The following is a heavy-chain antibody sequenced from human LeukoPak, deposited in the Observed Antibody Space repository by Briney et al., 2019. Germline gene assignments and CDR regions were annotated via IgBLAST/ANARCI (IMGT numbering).Heavy chain of an antibody. Sequence: GVSLRLSCAVSGFTFSSYGMHWVRQAPGKGLEWVAVISTDGSDKNYADSVKGRFTIARDNSKNMLYLQMNSLTAEDTALYYCAKVQYYDSSGYLDYWGQGTLVTVSS. J-gene: IGHJ4*02. CDR3: AKVQYYDSSGYLDY. D-gene: IGHD3-22*01. CDR1: GFTFSSYG. V-gene: IGHV3-30*18. CDR2: ISTDGSDK.